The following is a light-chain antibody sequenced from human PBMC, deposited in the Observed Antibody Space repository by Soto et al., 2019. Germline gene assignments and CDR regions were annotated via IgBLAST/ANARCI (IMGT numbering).Light chain of an antibody. Sequence: EVLMTQSPATLSVCNGERATLSCRASQSVSGKLAWYQQKPGQAPRLLIYDASTRATGIPARFSGSGSGTEFTLTISSLQSEDFAVYYCQQANNWPWTFGQGTKVDIK. CDR3: QQANNWPWT. V-gene: IGKV3-15*01. CDR1: QSVSGK. J-gene: IGKJ1*01. CDR2: DAS.